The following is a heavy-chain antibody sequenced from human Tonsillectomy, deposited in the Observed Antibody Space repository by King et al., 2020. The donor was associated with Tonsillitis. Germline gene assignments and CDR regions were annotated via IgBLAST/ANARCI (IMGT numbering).Heavy chain of an antibody. V-gene: IGHV3-66*01. D-gene: IGHD3-16*01. CDR1: GFPVSSKY. J-gene: IGHJ6*02. Sequence: QLQESGGALVQPGESLRLSCAASGFPVSSKYMSWVRQAPGKGLEWVSVIYSGDSTYYADSVRGRFTISRDNSKNTLYLQMNSLRAEDTAVYYCARDGDYDYGRFYQRTDRNYGMDVWGQGTTVTVSS. CDR2: IYSGDST. CDR3: ARDGDYDYGRFYQRTDRNYGMDV.